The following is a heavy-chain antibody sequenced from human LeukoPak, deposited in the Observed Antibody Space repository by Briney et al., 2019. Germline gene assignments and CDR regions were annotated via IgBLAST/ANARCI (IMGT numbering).Heavy chain of an antibody. CDR3: ARGLTTGLNWFDP. CDR1: GGSISSYY. V-gene: IGHV4-59*01. D-gene: IGHD1-14*01. Sequence: SETLSLTCTVSGGSISSYYWSWIRQPPGKGLEWIGYIYYSGNTNYNPSLKSRVTISVDTSKNQFSLKLSSVTAADTAVYYCARGLTTGLNWFDPWGQGTLVTVSS. J-gene: IGHJ5*02. CDR2: IYYSGNT.